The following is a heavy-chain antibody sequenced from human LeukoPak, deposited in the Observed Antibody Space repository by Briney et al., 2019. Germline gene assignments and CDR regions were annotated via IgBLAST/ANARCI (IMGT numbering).Heavy chain of an antibody. CDR2: INTSGST. V-gene: IGHV4-4*07. Sequence: PSETLSLTCTVSGGSIGNYYWSWIRQPAGKGLEWIGRINTSGSTNYNPSLESRVFMSVDTSKSQFSLKLNSVTAADTAVYFCARSRGTALITRFDYWGQGTLVTVPS. D-gene: IGHD5-18*01. CDR3: ARSRGTALITRFDY. CDR1: GGSIGNYY. J-gene: IGHJ4*02.